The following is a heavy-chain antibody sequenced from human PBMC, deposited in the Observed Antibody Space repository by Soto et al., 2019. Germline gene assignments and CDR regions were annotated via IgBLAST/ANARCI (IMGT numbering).Heavy chain of an antibody. Sequence: PGGSLRLSCAASGFTFSSYGMHWVRQAPGKGLEWVAVISYDGSNKYYADSVKGRFTISRDNSKNTLYLQMNSLRAEDTAVYYCAKDFQIVVMVYAPDYWGQGTLVTVSS. J-gene: IGHJ4*02. CDR1: GFTFSSYG. CDR3: AKDFQIVVMVYAPDY. D-gene: IGHD2-8*01. V-gene: IGHV3-30*18. CDR2: ISYDGSNK.